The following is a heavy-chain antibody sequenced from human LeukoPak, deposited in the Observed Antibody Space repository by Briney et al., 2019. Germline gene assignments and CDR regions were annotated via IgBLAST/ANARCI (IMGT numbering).Heavy chain of an antibody. D-gene: IGHD6-19*01. Sequence: GGSLRLSCAASGFTFSTYAMSWVRQAPGKGLEWVSAISGSGAGTYYADSVKGRFTISRDNSKNTLYLQMNSLRAEDTAIYYCAKEYGSAWFFDHWGQGTLVTVSS. CDR2: ISGSGAGT. J-gene: IGHJ4*02. V-gene: IGHV3-23*01. CDR3: AKEYGSAWFFDH. CDR1: GFTFSTYA.